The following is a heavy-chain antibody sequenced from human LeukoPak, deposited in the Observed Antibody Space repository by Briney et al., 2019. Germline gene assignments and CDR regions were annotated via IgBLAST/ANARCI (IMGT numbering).Heavy chain of an antibody. Sequence: ASVKVSCKASGYTFTSYFMHWVRQAPGQGLEWMGIINPSGGSTSYAQKFQGRVTMTRDMSTSTVFMELSDLRYEDTAIYYCAREITIDRGAITGPVDYWGQGTLVTVSS. V-gene: IGHV1-46*01. CDR3: AREITIDRGAITGPVDY. D-gene: IGHD3-10*01. CDR2: INPSGGST. J-gene: IGHJ4*02. CDR1: GYTFTSYF.